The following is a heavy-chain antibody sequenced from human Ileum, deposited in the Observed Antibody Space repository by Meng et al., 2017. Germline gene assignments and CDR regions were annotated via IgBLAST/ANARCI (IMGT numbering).Heavy chain of an antibody. CDR2: VSDIGNI. CDR1: GFSFNDFY. J-gene: IGHJ4*02. D-gene: IGHD3-10*01. V-gene: IGHV3-11*01. Sequence: QVHLVESGGAVGKPGGSLTLSWVGSGFSFNDFYVGWVRQAPGKGLEFISYVSDIGNIYYGASLLGRFTVSRDSARNSLFLQIKRLRAEDTAVYYCAKSPRGIDFDFWGQGTLVTVSS. CDR3: AKSPRGIDFDF.